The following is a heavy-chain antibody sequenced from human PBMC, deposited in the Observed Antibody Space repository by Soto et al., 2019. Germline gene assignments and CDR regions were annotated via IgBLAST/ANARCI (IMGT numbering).Heavy chain of an antibody. J-gene: IGHJ6*02. Sequence: ASVKVSCKASGHTFTSYGISWVRQAPGQGLEWMGWISAYNGNTKFAQKLQDRVTMTTDTSTSTAYMELRSLRSDDTAVYYCARNSKVPVRGVQFRMALPMDVWGQGTTVTVSS. CDR3: ARNSKVPVRGVQFRMALPMDV. CDR1: GHTFTSYG. V-gene: IGHV1-18*01. D-gene: IGHD3-10*01. CDR2: ISAYNGNT.